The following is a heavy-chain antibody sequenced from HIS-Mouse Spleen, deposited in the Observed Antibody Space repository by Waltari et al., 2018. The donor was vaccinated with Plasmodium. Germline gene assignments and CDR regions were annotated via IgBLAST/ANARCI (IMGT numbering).Heavy chain of an antibody. CDR1: GGSFSGYY. D-gene: IGHD3-10*01. CDR2: INHRGST. V-gene: IGHV4-34*01. CDR3: ARGLRGHYWYFDL. Sequence: QVQLQQWGAGLLKPSETLSLTCAVYGGSFSGYYWSWIRQPPGKGLEWIGEINHRGSTNSNPSLKSRVTIAVDTSKNQFSLKLSSVTAADTAVYYCARGLRGHYWYFDLWGRGTLVTVSS. J-gene: IGHJ2*01.